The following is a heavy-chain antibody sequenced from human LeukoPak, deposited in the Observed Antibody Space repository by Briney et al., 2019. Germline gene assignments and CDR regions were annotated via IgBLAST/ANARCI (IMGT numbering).Heavy chain of an antibody. CDR2: INPNSGGT. V-gene: IGHV1-2*02. J-gene: IGHJ6*03. D-gene: IGHD4-23*01. Sequence: ASVKVSCKASGYTFTGYYMHWVRQAPGQGLEWMGWINPNSGGTNYAQKFQGRVTMTRDTSISTAYMELSRLRSDDTAVYYCARRGPYGGTEYYYYYYMDVWGKGTTVTVSS. CDR3: ARRGPYGGTEYYYYYYMDV. CDR1: GYTFTGYY.